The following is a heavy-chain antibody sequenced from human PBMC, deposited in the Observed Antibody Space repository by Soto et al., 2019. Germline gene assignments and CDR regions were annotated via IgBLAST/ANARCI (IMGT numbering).Heavy chain of an antibody. D-gene: IGHD1-26*01. J-gene: IGHJ4*02. CDR2: ISYDGGNE. CDR1: GFTFSSSG. V-gene: IGHV3-30*18. Sequence: QVQLVQSGGGVVQPGRSLRLSCAGSGFTFSSSGIHWVRQAPGKGLEWVALISYDGGNEKYTESVKDRFTISRDASHNVAYLQMSSLRTEDTAMYYWAKDRYSGTYPTDFDYWGQGSLVTVSS. CDR3: AKDRYSGTYPTDFDY.